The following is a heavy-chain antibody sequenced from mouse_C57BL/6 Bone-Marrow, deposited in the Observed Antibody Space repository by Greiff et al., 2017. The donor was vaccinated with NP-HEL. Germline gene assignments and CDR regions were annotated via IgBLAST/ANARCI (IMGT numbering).Heavy chain of an antibody. CDR1: GYTFTSYW. CDR2: IHPNSGST. J-gene: IGHJ1*03. Sequence: QVQLQQPGAELVKPGASVKLSCKASGYTFTSYWMHWVKQRPGQGLEWIGMIHPNSGSTNYNEKFKSKATLTVDKSSSTAYIQLSSLTSEDSAVYYCARGGDITTVVARYWYFDVWGTGTTVTVSS. CDR3: ARGGDITTVVARYWYFDV. V-gene: IGHV1-64*01. D-gene: IGHD1-1*01.